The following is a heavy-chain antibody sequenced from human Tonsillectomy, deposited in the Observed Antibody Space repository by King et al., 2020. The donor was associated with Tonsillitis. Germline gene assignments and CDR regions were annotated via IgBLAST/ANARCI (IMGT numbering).Heavy chain of an antibody. Sequence: VQLVESGGGLVQPGGSLRLSCAASGFTFSSYSMNWVRQAPGKGLEWVSYISSSSSTIYYADSVKGRLTISRDNAKNSLYLQINSMRAEDTAVYYCARDYRYSGSYYYWYFDLWGRGTLVTVSS. CDR1: GFTFSSYS. V-gene: IGHV3-48*04. J-gene: IGHJ2*01. CDR2: ISSSSSTI. CDR3: ARDYRYSGSYYYWYFDL. D-gene: IGHD1-26*01.